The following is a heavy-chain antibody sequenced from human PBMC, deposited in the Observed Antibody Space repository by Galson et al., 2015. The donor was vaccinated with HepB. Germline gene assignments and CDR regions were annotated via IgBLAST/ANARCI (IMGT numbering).Heavy chain of an antibody. CDR3: ARDQTGQQLPHKY. D-gene: IGHD6-13*01. Sequence: SVKVSCKASGYTFASYGISWVRQAPGQGLEWMGWISAYNGNTNYAQKLQGRVTMTTDTSTSTAYMELRSLRSDDTAVYYRARDQTGQQLPHKYWGQGTLVTVSS. J-gene: IGHJ4*02. CDR1: GYTFASYG. V-gene: IGHV1-18*04. CDR2: ISAYNGNT.